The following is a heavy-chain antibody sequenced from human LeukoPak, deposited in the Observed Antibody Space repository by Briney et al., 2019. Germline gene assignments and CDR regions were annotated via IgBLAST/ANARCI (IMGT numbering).Heavy chain of an antibody. CDR3: ARESITIFGVGRGYYYMDV. J-gene: IGHJ6*03. V-gene: IGHV4-59*11. CDR2: ISYSGST. Sequence: SQTLSLTCTVSGGSISTHYWSCIREPPGTGLEWIGDISYSGSTNYLPSLKSRVTISLDTSKNQFSLKLNSVTAADTAVYYCARESITIFGVGRGYYYMDVWGKGTTVTVSS. CDR1: GGSISTHY. D-gene: IGHD3-3*01.